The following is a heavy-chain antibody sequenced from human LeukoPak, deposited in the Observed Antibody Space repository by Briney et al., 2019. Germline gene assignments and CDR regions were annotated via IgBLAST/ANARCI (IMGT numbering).Heavy chain of an antibody. D-gene: IGHD3-3*01. Sequence: PGGSLRLSCAASGFTFSTYAMTWVRQAPGKGLEGVSGISGSGSTTYYADSVKGRFTISRDKSKNTLYLQMNSLRAEDTGIYYCAKDQARGTILGGWFDPWGQGTLVTVSS. CDR2: ISGSGSTT. V-gene: IGHV3-23*01. CDR1: GFTFSTYA. CDR3: AKDQARGTILGGWFDP. J-gene: IGHJ5*02.